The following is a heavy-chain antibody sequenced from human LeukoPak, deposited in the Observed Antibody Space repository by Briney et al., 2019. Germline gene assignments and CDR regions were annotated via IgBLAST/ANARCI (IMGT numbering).Heavy chain of an antibody. CDR2: IYYSGST. V-gene: IGHV4-59*08. CDR3: ARVPYEYSSSSYFDY. J-gene: IGHJ4*02. D-gene: IGHD6-6*01. Sequence: PSETLSLTCTVSGGSISSYYWSWIRQPPGKGLEWIGYIYYSGSTNYNPSLKSRVTISVDTSKNQFSLKLSSVTAADTAVYYCARVPYEYSSSSYFDYWGQGTLVTVSS. CDR1: GGSISSYY.